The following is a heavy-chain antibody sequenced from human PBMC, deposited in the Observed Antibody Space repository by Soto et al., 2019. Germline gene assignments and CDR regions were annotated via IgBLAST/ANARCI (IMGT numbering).Heavy chain of an antibody. CDR3: AREGYRSGWSGIGALNWFDS. V-gene: IGHV4-61*01. CDR2: IYYSGST. Sequence: SETLSLTCTVSGGSISSATYYWSWIRQPPGKGLEWIGYIYYSGSTNYNPSLKSRVTISVDTSKNQFSLKLSSVTAADTAVYYCAREGYRSGWSGIGALNWFDSWGQGTLVTVSS. CDR1: GGSISSATYY. J-gene: IGHJ5*01. D-gene: IGHD6-19*01.